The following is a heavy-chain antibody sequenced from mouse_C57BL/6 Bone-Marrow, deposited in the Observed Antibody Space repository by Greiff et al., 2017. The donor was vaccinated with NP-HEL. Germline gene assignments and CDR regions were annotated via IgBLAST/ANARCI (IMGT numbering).Heavy chain of an antibody. CDR2: IRNKANGYTT. CDR3: ARPHGSLNYAMDY. J-gene: IGHJ4*01. Sequence: EVKVVESGGGLVQPGGSLSLSCAASGFTFTDYYMSWVRQPPGKALECLGFIRNKANGYTTEYSASVKGRFTISRDNSQSILYLQMNALRAEDSATYYCARPHGSLNYAMDYWGQGTSVTVSS. V-gene: IGHV7-3*01. CDR1: GFTFTDYY.